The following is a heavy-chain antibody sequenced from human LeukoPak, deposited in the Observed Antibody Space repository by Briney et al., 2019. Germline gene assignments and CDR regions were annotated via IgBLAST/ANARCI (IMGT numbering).Heavy chain of an antibody. CDR3: ARESEYSSSNYYYYGMDV. J-gene: IGHJ6*02. CDR2: IYTSGST. V-gene: IGHV4-61*02. D-gene: IGHD6-6*01. Sequence: SQTLSLTCTVSVGSISSGSYYWSWIRQPAGKGLEWIGRIYTSGSTNYNPSLKSRVTISVDTSKNQFSLKLSSVTAADTAVYYCARESEYSSSNYYYYGMDVWGQGTTVTVSS. CDR1: VGSISSGSYY.